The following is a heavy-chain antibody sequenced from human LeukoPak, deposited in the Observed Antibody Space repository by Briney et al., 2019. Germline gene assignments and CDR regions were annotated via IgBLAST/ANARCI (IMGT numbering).Heavy chain of an antibody. J-gene: IGHJ6*02. CDR3: ARTGHTTGNYYYGMDV. CDR2: INPSGGST. D-gene: IGHD1-1*01. CDR1: GYTFTSYY. V-gene: IGHV1-46*01. Sequence: ASVKVSCKASGYTFTSYYMHWVRQAPGQGLEWMGIINPSGGSTSYAQKFRGRVTMTRDTSTSTVYMELSSLRSEDTAVYYCARTGHTTGNYYYGMDVWGQGTTVTVSS.